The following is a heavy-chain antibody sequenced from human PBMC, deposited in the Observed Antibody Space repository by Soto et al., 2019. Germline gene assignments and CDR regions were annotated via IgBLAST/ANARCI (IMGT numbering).Heavy chain of an antibody. CDR3: ASFFRRALQQLGEGYYYGMDV. D-gene: IGHD6-13*01. V-gene: IGHV1-2*02. CDR2: INPNSGGT. J-gene: IGHJ6*02. Sequence: QVQLVQSGAEVKNPGASVKVSCKASGYTFTGYYMHWVRQAPGQGLEWMGWINPNSGGTNYAQKFQGRVTMTRDTSISAAYMELSRLRSDETAVYYCASFFRRALQQLGEGYYYGMDVWGQGTTVTVSS. CDR1: GYTFTGYY.